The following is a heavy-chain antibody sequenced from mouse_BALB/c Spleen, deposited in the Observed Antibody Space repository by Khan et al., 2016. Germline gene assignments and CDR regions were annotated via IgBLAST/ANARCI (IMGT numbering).Heavy chain of an antibody. Sequence: EVELVESGAELVRSGASVKLSCTASGFNIKDYYIHWVKQRPEQGLEWIGWIDPDNGDTEYDPKFQGKATMTADTSSNTAYLQLHSLPPEATDVSYGNAVYYDSDSDFWGLGSTLTVSS. V-gene: IGHV14-4*02. CDR2: IDPDNGDT. J-gene: IGHJ2*01. D-gene: IGHD2-4*01. CDR1: GFNIKDYY. CDR3: NAVYYDSDSDF.